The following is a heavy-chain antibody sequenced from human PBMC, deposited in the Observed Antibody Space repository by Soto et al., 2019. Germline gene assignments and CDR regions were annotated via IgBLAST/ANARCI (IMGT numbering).Heavy chain of an antibody. D-gene: IGHD2-21*02. CDR2: RSSCNGIR. V-gene: IGHV1-18*01. CDR3: AREHHGDYSSDY. J-gene: IGHJ4*01. CDR1: VCTFSSYG. Sequence: ASVNVSCMASVCTFSSYGISWVRQAPGQWVEWVGWRSSCNGIRNXVQNLQGRAXPTTDAAASSAXIELRSLRSDDTAVYYCAREHHGDYSSDYXG.